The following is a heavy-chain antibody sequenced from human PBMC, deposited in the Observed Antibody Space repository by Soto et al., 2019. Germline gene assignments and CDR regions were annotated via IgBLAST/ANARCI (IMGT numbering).Heavy chain of an antibody. D-gene: IGHD1-1*01. CDR1: GFTFNNYW. CDR3: AKVATGSYNWFDP. J-gene: IGHJ5*02. Sequence: EVQLVESGGELVQPGGSLRLSCAASGFTFNNYWMHWVRQAPGKGLVWVSRINPDGSRTSYADSVKGRFSISRDNAKNTLYLQMDSLRDEDTAVYYCAKVATGSYNWFDPWGQGTLVTVSS. CDR2: INPDGSRT. V-gene: IGHV3-74*01.